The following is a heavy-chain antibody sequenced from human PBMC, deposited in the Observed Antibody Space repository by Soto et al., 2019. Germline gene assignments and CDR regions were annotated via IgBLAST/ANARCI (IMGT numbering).Heavy chain of an antibody. CDR2: VSTSSSYT. D-gene: IGHD2-15*01. Sequence: GGSLRLSCAASGFTFSSFSMNWVRQAPGKGLEWVSSVSTSSSYTYYADSVKGRFTISRDNAKNSLYLQMNSLRAEDTAVYFCAKDVMIISATYAFDIWGQGTMVTVSS. V-gene: IGHV3-21*01. CDR1: GFTFSSFS. J-gene: IGHJ3*02. CDR3: AKDVMIISATYAFDI.